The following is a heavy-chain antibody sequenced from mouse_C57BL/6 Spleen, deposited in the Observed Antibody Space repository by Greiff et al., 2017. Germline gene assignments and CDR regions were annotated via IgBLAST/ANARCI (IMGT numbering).Heavy chain of an antibody. CDR2: IHPNSGST. CDR3: ASSNYGSSPFDY. V-gene: IGHV1-64*01. CDR1: GYTFTSYW. J-gene: IGHJ2*01. D-gene: IGHD1-1*01. Sequence: QVQLQQPGAELVKPGASVQLSCKASGYTFTSYWMDWVKQRPGQGLEWIGMIHPNSGSTNYNEKFKSKDTLTVDKSSSTAYMQLSSLTSEDSAVYYCASSNYGSSPFDYWGQCTTLTVSS.